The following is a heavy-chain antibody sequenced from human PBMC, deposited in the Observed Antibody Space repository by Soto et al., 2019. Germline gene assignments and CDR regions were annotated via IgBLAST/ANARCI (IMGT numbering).Heavy chain of an antibody. CDR3: AKDPFRLVPAAIDDYFDY. V-gene: IGHV3-23*01. D-gene: IGHD2-2*02. J-gene: IGHJ4*02. CDR1: GFTFSSYA. Sequence: EVQLLESGGGLVQPGGSLRLSCAASGFTFSSYAMSWVRQAPGKGLEWVSAISGSGGSTYYADSVKGRFTISRDNSKNTLYLHMNSLRAEDTAVYYCAKDPFRLVPAAIDDYFDYWGQGTLVTVSS. CDR2: ISGSGGST.